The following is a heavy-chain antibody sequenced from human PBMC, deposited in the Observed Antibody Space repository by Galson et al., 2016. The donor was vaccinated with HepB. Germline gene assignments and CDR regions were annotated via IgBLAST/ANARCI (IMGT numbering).Heavy chain of an antibody. V-gene: IGHV3-11*01. CDR2: ISPRGATT. CDR1: GFNFNDLY. Sequence: SLRLSCAASGFNFNDLYMHWVRQAPGKGLECISYISPRGATTYYADSVKGRFTVSRDNAKNSVYLQMDLLTVDDTAIYYCVKDRRWHFDLWGRGTLVSVSS. J-gene: IGHJ2*01. CDR3: VKDRRWHFDL.